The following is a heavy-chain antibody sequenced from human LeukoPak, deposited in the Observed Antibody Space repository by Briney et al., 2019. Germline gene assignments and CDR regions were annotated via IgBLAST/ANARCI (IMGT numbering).Heavy chain of an antibody. CDR3: VKPTRAPDC. CDR2: ISVSSSDT. V-gene: IGHV3-11*06. CDR1: GFTFTDYY. D-gene: IGHD1-14*01. J-gene: IGHJ4*02. Sequence: GGSLRLSCAASGFTFTDYYMSWVRQAPGRGLESIAYISVSSSDTNYADSVKGRFTISRDNAKNSLYLQMNNLRAEDTAAYYCVKPTRAPDCWGQGTLVTVSS.